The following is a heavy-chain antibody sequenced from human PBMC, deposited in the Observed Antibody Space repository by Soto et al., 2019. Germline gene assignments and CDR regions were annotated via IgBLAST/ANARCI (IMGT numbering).Heavy chain of an antibody. V-gene: IGHV1-18*01. CDR1: GYTFNTYG. CDR2: INAYNGNR. D-gene: IGHD2-15*01. CDR3: ARDRDRVADI. J-gene: IGHJ3*02. Sequence: QVHLVQSGPEVKKPGASVKVSCKASGYTFNTYGITWVRQAPGQGLEWMAWINAYNGNRIYAQNLQGRVTVTTDTSTSAAYMELMSLTSDDTAVYFCARDRDRVADIWGLGTMVTVSS.